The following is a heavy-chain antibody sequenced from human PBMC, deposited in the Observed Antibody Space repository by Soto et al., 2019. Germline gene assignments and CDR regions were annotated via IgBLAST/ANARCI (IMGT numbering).Heavy chain of an antibody. CDR3: ARDIATYAYWEGF. V-gene: IGHV4-4*07. CDR2: VYSSGTT. CDR1: GGSINSYW. Sequence: SETLSLTCTVSGGSINSYWWSWIRQPAGRGLEWIGRVYSSGTTDYNPSLNSRATMSVETSKNQFSLKLSSVTAADTAVYYCARDIATYAYWEGFWGQGIQVTVSS. J-gene: IGHJ4*02. D-gene: IGHD2-21*01.